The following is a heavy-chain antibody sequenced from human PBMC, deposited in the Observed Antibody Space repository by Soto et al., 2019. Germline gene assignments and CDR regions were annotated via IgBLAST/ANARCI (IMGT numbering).Heavy chain of an antibody. CDR3: ATTDCGGDCYSRWGPYYFDY. V-gene: IGHV5-51*01. CDR2: IYPGDSDT. D-gene: IGHD2-21*02. Sequence: GESLKISCKGSGYSFTSYWIGWVRQMPGKGLEWMGIIYPGDSDTRYSPSFQGQVTISADKSISTAYLQWSSLKASDTAMYYCATTDCGGDCYSRWGPYYFDYWGQGTLVTVSS. J-gene: IGHJ4*02. CDR1: GYSFTSYW.